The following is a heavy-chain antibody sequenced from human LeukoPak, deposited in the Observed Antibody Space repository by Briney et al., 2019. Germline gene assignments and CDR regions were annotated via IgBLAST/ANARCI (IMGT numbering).Heavy chain of an antibody. J-gene: IGHJ4*02. CDR3: ARGLAGIITIFGVVTQLSEFDY. D-gene: IGHD3-3*01. Sequence: ASVKVSCKASGYTFTSYDINWVRQATGQGLEWMGWMNPNSGNTGYAQKFQGRVTITRNTSISTAYMELSSLRSEDTAVYYCARGLAGIITIFGVVTQLSEFDYWGQGTLVTVSS. V-gene: IGHV1-8*03. CDR2: MNPNSGNT. CDR1: GYTFTSYD.